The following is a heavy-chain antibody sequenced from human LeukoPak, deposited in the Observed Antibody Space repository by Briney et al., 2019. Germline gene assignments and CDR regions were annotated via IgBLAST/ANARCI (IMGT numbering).Heavy chain of an antibody. V-gene: IGHV4-34*01. CDR2: INHSGST. D-gene: IGHD5-18*01. Sequence: SETLSLTRAVYGGSFSGYYWSWIRQPPGKGLEWIGEINHSGSTNYNPSLKSRVTISVDTSKNQFSLKLSSVTAVDTAVYYCASMIQLWSQGDAFDIWGQGTMVTVSS. J-gene: IGHJ3*02. CDR3: ASMIQLWSQGDAFDI. CDR1: GGSFSGYY.